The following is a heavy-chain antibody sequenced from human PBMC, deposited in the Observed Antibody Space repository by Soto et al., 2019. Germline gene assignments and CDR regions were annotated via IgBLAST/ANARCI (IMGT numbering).Heavy chain of an antibody. V-gene: IGHV3-30*18. CDR2: ISYDGSNK. CDR1: GFTFSRYG. CDR3: AKGSFMVRGAKEV. D-gene: IGHD3-10*01. Sequence: QVQLVESGGGVVQPGRSLRLSCAASGFTFSRYGMHWVRQAPGKGLEWAAVISYDGSNKYYADSVKGRFTISRDNSKNTLYLQMNSLRAEDTAVYYCAKGSFMVRGAKEVWGQGTTVTVSS. J-gene: IGHJ6*02.